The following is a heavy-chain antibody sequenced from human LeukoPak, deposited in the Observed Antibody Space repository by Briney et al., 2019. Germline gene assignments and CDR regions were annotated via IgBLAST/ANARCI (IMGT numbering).Heavy chain of an antibody. D-gene: IGHD3-22*01. Sequence: ASVKVSCKASGYTFTGYYMHWVRQAPGQGLEWMGWINPNSGGTNYAQKFQGRVTMTRDTSISTAYMELSRLRSDDTAVYYCARVHPDYYDSSGYQLWGQGTLVTVSS. CDR3: ARVHPDYYDSSGYQL. V-gene: IGHV1-2*02. CDR2: INPNSGGT. J-gene: IGHJ4*02. CDR1: GYTFTGYY.